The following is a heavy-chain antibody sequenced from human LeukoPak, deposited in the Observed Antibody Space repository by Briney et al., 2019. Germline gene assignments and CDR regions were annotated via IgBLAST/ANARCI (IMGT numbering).Heavy chain of an antibody. V-gene: IGHV3-21*01. CDR1: GFTFSSYS. D-gene: IGHD6-13*01. J-gene: IGHJ4*02. CDR2: ISSSSSYI. Sequence: AGGSLRLSCAASGFTFSSYSMNWVRQAPGKGLEWVSSISSSSSYIYYADSVKGRFTISRDNAKNSLYLQMNSLRAEDTAVYYCARVEKYGYSSSWPIDYWGQGTLVTVSS. CDR3: ARVEKYGYSSSWPIDY.